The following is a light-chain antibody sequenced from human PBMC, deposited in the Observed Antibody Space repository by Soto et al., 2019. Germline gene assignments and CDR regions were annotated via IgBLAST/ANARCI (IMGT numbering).Light chain of an antibody. Sequence: QYVLTQPPSASGTPGQRVTISCSGSNSNIGSNTVNWYQQLPGTAPKLLIYDNNKRPSGVPGRFSDSKSGTSASLAISGLQSEDEADYYCASWDDRLNGVIFGGGTKLTVL. J-gene: IGLJ2*01. V-gene: IGLV1-44*01. CDR2: DNN. CDR3: ASWDDRLNGVI. CDR1: NSNIGSNT.